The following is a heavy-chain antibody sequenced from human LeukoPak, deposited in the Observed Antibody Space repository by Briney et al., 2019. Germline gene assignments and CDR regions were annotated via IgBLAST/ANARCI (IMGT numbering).Heavy chain of an antibody. V-gene: IGHV3-23*01. D-gene: IGHD5-18*01. Sequence: GGSLRLSCAASGFTFGNYAMHWVRQAPGKGLEWVSGIINSGYSTYDADSVKGRFTISRDNSKNTLYLQMNSLRAEDTAVYYCARGPRIEGAYSHGYDWYFDLWGRGTLVTVSS. J-gene: IGHJ2*01. CDR1: GFTFGNYA. CDR2: IINSGYST. CDR3: ARGPRIEGAYSHGYDWYFDL.